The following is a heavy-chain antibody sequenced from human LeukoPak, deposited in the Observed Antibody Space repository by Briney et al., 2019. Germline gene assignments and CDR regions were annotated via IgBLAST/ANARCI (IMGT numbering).Heavy chain of an antibody. D-gene: IGHD2-15*01. J-gene: IGHJ4*02. CDR2: VAYGGRNE. Sequence: RGASLTLSCILWGLTLIIHAIHGVPDAPARGLECVGLVAYGGRNEYHADSVKGRFTVSGDNSWNTVYLQMDNLRTEDPAVYQCAADPDDGGSCRCVTHYWGQGTLVTVS. V-gene: IGHV3-30*04. CDR3: AADPDDGGSCRCVTHY. CDR1: GLTLIIHA.